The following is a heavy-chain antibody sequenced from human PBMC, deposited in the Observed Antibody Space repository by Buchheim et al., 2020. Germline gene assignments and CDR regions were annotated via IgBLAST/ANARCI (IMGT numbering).Heavy chain of an antibody. CDR3: VRDLGSGFPFDY. CDR1: GFTFSKYS. V-gene: IGHV3-48*01. J-gene: IGHJ4*02. Sequence: DEQLVESGGGSVQPGDSLRLSCAASGFTFSKYSMNWVRQAPGKGLEWVAFITHSSSTMYYRDSVKGRFIVSRDNIRNSVFLQMNSLSGEDTAVYYCVRDLGSGFPFDYWGQGTL. CDR2: ITHSSSTM. D-gene: IGHD6-19*01.